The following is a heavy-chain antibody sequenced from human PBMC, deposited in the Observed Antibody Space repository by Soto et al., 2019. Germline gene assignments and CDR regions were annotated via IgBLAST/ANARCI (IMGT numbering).Heavy chain of an antibody. Sequence: GSLRLSCAASGFTFSDHYMDWVRQAPGKGLEWVGRTRKKANSYTTECAASVKDRFTISRDDSKNSLYLQMNSLETEDTAVYFCAREVSNVEIPGYAMDVWGHGTTVTV. V-gene: IGHV3-72*01. D-gene: IGHD2-2*01. J-gene: IGHJ6*02. CDR1: GFTFSDHY. CDR2: TRKKANSYTT. CDR3: AREVSNVEIPGYAMDV.